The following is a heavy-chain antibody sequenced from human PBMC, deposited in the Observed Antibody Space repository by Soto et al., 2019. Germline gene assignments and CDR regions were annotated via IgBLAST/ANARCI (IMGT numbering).Heavy chain of an antibody. Sequence: GDSGKVSWEASGSPIPGYYMHWVRQAPVQGLEWMGWINPNSGGTNYAQKFQGRVTMTRDTSISTAYMELSRLRSDDTAVYYCARDFSSMIVVVNDAFDIWGQGKMVTGSS. J-gene: IGHJ3*02. CDR2: INPNSGGT. V-gene: IGHV1-2*02. CDR3: ARDFSSMIVVVNDAFDI. CDR1: GSPIPGYY. D-gene: IGHD3-22*01.